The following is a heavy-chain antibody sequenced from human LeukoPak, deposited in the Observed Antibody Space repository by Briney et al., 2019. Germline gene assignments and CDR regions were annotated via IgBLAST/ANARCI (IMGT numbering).Heavy chain of an antibody. D-gene: IGHD6-19*01. V-gene: IGHV2-5*01. CDR3: AHRHMPAVPGVFEY. Sequence: SGPTLVNPTQTLTLTCTFSGFSLRNSGEAVGWIRQPPGKALEWLAVINWNDDKRYRPSLKSRLTITKDTSKNQVALTMTNMDPVDTATYFCAHRHMPAVPGVFEYWGQGTLVTVSS. CDR1: GFSLRNSGEA. J-gene: IGHJ4*02. CDR2: INWNDDK.